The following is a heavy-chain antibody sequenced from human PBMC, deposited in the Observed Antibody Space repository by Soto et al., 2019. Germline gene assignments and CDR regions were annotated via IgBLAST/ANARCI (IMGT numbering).Heavy chain of an antibody. V-gene: IGHV1-69*13. D-gene: IGHD2-2*01. Sequence: XVKVSCKASGGTFRSYAISWVRQAPGQGLEWMGGIIPIFGTANYAQKFQGRVTITADESTSTAYMELSSLRSEDTAVYYCARHVPAAGYYYGMDVWGQGTTVTVSS. CDR2: IIPIFGTA. J-gene: IGHJ6*02. CDR3: ARHVPAAGYYYGMDV. CDR1: GGTFRSYA.